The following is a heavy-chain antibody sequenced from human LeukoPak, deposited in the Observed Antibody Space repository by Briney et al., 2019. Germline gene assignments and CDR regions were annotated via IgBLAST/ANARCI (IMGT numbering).Heavy chain of an antibody. CDR1: GFTFSSYG. V-gene: IGHV3-23*01. D-gene: IGHD3-22*01. Sequence: PGGTLRLSCAASGFTFSSYGMSWVRQAPGKGLEWVSAISGSGGSTYYADSVKGRFTISRDNSKNTLYLQMNSLRAEDTAVYYCAKDYGANYYDSSGWFETPGYWGQGTLVTVSS. CDR3: AKDYGANYYDSSGWFETPGY. J-gene: IGHJ4*02. CDR2: ISGSGGST.